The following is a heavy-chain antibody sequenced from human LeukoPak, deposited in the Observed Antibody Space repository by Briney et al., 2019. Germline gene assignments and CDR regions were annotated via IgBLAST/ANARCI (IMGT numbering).Heavy chain of an antibody. D-gene: IGHD3-9*01. Sequence: GGSLRLSCAASGFAISKYAMSWVRQAPGKGLEWVSAISGSGGSKYYADSVKGRFTISRDNSKNTLYVQMNSLRAEDTATYYCAKGTTYYDILTGYGYPYYFDYWGQGTLVTVSS. V-gene: IGHV3-23*01. J-gene: IGHJ4*02. CDR1: GFAISKYA. CDR2: ISGSGGSK. CDR3: AKGTTYYDILTGYGYPYYFDY.